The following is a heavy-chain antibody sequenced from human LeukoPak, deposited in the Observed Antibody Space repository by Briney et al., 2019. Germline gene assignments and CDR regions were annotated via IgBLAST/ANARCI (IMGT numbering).Heavy chain of an antibody. J-gene: IGHJ4*02. D-gene: IGHD1-26*01. V-gene: IGHV3-53*01. CDR2: IYSGGST. CDR3: ARGGATASFDY. Sequence: GGSLRLSCAASGFTVSSNYMNWVRQAPGKGLVWVSVIYSGGSTYYADSVRGRFTISRDSSKNPLYLQMNSLKAEDPGGYSFARGGATASFDYWGQGTLVTVSS. CDR1: GFTVSSNY.